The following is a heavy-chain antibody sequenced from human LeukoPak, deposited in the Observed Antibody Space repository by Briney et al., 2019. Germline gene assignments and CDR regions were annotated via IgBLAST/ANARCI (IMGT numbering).Heavy chain of an antibody. CDR1: GFTFSSYA. D-gene: IGHD3-10*01. J-gene: IGHJ4*02. CDR2: ISGGGAGT. CDR3: ARHYGSGSYSQYFFDY. Sequence: GGSLRLSCAASGFTFSSYAMGWVRQAPGKGLEWVSAISGGGAGTYFADSVKGRFTISRDNSKNTLYLQMNSLRAEDTAVYYCARHYGSGSYSQYFFDYWGQGTLVTVSS. V-gene: IGHV3-23*01.